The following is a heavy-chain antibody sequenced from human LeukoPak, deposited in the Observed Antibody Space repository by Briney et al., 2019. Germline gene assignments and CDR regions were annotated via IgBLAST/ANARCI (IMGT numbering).Heavy chain of an antibody. CDR1: GYTFTDYY. V-gene: IGHV1-2*02. J-gene: IGHJ4*02. CDR2: INPNSGGT. D-gene: IGHD6-13*01. CDR3: APTNSWHYYFDY. Sequence: ASVKVCCKASGYTFTDYYMHWVRQAPGQGLEWMGWINPNSGGTNYAEKFQGRVTMTRDTSISTAYMELSRLRSDDTAVYFCAPTNSWHYYFDYWGQGTLVTVSS.